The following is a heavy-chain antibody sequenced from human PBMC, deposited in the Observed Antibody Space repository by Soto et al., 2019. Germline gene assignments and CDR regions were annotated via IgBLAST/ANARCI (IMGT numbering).Heavy chain of an antibody. J-gene: IGHJ5*02. Sequence: ASVKVSCKASGYTFTSYGISWVRQAPGQGREWMGWISAYNGNTNYAPKLQGRVTMTTDTSTSTAYMELRSLRSDDTAVYYCARNAVVVTAISFDPWGQGTLVTVS. CDR2: ISAYNGNT. CDR3: ARNAVVVTAISFDP. D-gene: IGHD2-21*02. CDR1: GYTFTSYG. V-gene: IGHV1-18*01.